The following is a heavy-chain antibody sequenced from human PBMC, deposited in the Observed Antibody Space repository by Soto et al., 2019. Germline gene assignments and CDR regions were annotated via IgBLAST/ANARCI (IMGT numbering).Heavy chain of an antibody. D-gene: IGHD3-10*01. CDR2: ISSSSSTI. CDR1: GFTFSTYS. V-gene: IGHV3-48*01. J-gene: IGHJ4*02. CDR3: EKAMWFGSPVSGYFDY. Sequence: GGSLRLSCAASGFTFSTYSMNWVRQAPGKGLEWVSYISSSSSTIFYTDSVKGRFTISRDNAKNTLYLQMNRLRAEDTAVYYCEKAMWFGSPVSGYFDYWGQGALVTVYS.